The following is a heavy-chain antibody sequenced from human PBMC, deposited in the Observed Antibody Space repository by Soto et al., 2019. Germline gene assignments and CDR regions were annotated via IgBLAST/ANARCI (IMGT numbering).Heavy chain of an antibody. CDR2: ISGSGDRT. Sequence: GESLRLSCAASGFTFSSSAMSWVRQAPGKGPEWVSVISGSGDRTYYADSVRGRFTISRDHSNNTLHLQMNSLRAEDTAVYYCAKSMSTSSYATSDSWGQGSLVTVSS. J-gene: IGHJ5*01. CDR3: AKSMSTSSYATSDS. D-gene: IGHD2-2*01. CDR1: GFTFSSSA. V-gene: IGHV3-23*01.